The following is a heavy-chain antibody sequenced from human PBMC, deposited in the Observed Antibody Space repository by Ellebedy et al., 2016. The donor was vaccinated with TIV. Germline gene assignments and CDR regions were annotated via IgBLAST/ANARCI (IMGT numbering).Heavy chain of an antibody. D-gene: IGHD3-22*01. CDR1: GGSISSYY. CDR3: ARLALDYSDSSGFSFWFDP. Sequence: MPGGSLRLSCTVSGGSISSYYWSWIRQPPGKGLEWVGYVYDSGSTNYNPSLKSRVTLLVNASKNQFSLKLSSVTAADTAIYYCARLALDYSDSSGFSFWFDPWGLGTLVTVSS. V-gene: IGHV4-59*08. J-gene: IGHJ5*02. CDR2: VYDSGST.